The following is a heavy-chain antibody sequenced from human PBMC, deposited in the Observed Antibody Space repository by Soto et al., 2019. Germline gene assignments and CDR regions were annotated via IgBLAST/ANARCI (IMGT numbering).Heavy chain of an antibody. CDR3: AREDYYDSSGYYYGRQNYYYGMDV. CDR2: IYHSGST. D-gene: IGHD3-22*01. J-gene: IGHJ6*02. V-gene: IGHV4-38-2*02. Sequence: SETLSLTCAVSGYSISSGYYWGWIRQPPGKGLEWIGSIYHSGSTYYNPSLKSRVTISVDTSKNQFSLKLSSVTAADTAVYYCAREDYYDSSGYYYGRQNYYYGMDVWGQGTTVTVSS. CDR1: GYSISSGYY.